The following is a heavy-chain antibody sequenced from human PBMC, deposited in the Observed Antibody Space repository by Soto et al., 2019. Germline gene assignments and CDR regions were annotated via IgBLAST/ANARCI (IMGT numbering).Heavy chain of an antibody. CDR1: GGSISSYY. D-gene: IGHD3-16*01. CDR2: IYYSGST. J-gene: IGHJ6*03. Sequence: SETLSLTCTVSGGSISSYYWSWIRQPPGKGLEWIGYIYYSGSTNYNPSLKSRVTISVDTSKNQFSLKLSSVTAADTAVYYCARLYGGSYYYYMDVWGKGTTVTVSS. V-gene: IGHV4-59*01. CDR3: ARLYGGSYYYYMDV.